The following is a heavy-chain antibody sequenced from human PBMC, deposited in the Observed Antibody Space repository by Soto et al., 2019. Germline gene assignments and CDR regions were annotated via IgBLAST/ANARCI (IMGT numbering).Heavy chain of an antibody. Sequence: QVLLVDSGGGVVQPGRSLRLSCAASGFTVSSYAMNWVLQAPGKGLEWVALISHDGINKYYADSVRGRFTISRDSSTKTLYLQMNSLRAADTAVYYCGRCTSTSCHLGSDYWGQGTLVTVSS. J-gene: IGHJ4*02. CDR2: ISHDGINK. CDR1: GFTVSSYA. CDR3: GRCTSTSCHLGSDY. D-gene: IGHD2-2*01. V-gene: IGHV3-30-3*01.